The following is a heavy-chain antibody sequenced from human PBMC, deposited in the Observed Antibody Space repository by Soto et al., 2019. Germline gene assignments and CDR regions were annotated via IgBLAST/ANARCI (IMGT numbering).Heavy chain of an antibody. D-gene: IGHD3-16*02. CDR2: IWYDGSNK. CDR1: GFTFSSYG. J-gene: IGHJ6*02. CDR3: ASGLSLDYYYYGMDV. Sequence: QVQLVESGGGVVQPGRSLRLSCAASGFTFSSYGMHWVRQAPGKGLEWVAVIWYDGSNKYYADSVKGRFTITRDNSKNTLYLQMNRLRAEDTAVYYCASGLSLDYYYYGMDVWGQGTTVTVSS. V-gene: IGHV3-33*01.